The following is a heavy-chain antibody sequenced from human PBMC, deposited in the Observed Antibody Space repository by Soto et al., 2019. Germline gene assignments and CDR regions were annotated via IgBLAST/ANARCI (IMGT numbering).Heavy chain of an antibody. V-gene: IGHV3-23*01. CDR1: GFTFSSYA. CDR2: ISGSGGST. CDR3: AKVRNYYDSSGYSWFDP. J-gene: IGHJ5*02. Sequence: SGGSLRLSCAASGFTFSSYAMSWVRQAPGKGLEWVSAISGSGGSTYYADSVKGRFTISRDNSKNTLYLQMNSLRAEDTAVYYCAKVRNYYDSSGYSWFDPWGQGTLVTVSS. D-gene: IGHD3-22*01.